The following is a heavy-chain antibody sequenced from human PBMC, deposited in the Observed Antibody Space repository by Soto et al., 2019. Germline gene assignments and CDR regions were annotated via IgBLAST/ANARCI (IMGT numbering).Heavy chain of an antibody. CDR1: GFTCNAYS. CDR2: ISTTGGST. V-gene: IGHV3-23*01. J-gene: IGHJ1*01. D-gene: IGHD2-8*02. Sequence: DVQLLESGGSLVQPGGSLRLSCAASGFTCNAYSLSWVRQAPGKGLQWVSAISTTGGSTYYADSVKGRFTISRDNSQNMLSLQMNSLRAEDPAVYYCARPGGAPSNFRYWGQGTLVTVSS. CDR3: ARPGGAPSNFRY.